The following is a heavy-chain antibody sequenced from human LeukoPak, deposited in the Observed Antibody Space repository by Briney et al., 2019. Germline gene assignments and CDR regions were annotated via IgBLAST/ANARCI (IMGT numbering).Heavy chain of an antibody. Sequence: PGGSLRLSCAASGFTFTSYAMSWVRQAPGKGLEWVSAISGSGGSTYYADSVKGRFTISRDNSKNTLYLQMNSLRAEDTAVYYCATGPYSGYDLPHNWFDPWGQGTLVTVSS. CDR1: GFTFTSYA. CDR2: ISGSGGST. J-gene: IGHJ5*02. CDR3: ATGPYSGYDLPHNWFDP. V-gene: IGHV3-23*01. D-gene: IGHD5-12*01.